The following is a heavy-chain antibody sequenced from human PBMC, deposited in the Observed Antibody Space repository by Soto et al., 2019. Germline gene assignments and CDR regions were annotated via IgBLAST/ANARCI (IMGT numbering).Heavy chain of an antibody. Sequence: SETLSLTCTVSGGSISSGDYYWSWIRQPPGKGLEWIGYIYYSGSTYYNPSLKSRVTISVDTSKNQFSLKLSSVTAADTAVYYWSGVGASIGFRPFDYWGKGTRVTVSS. V-gene: IGHV4-30-4*01. CDR2: IYYSGST. CDR3: SGVGASIGFRPFDY. CDR1: GGSISSGDYY. J-gene: IGHJ4*02. D-gene: IGHD2-21*01.